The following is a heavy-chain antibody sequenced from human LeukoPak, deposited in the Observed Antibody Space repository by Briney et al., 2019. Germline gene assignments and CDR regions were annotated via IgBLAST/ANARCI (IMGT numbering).Heavy chain of an antibody. Sequence: GGSLRLSCAASGFTFSSYSMNWVRQAPGKGREWVSSIDSSSSYIYYADSVKGRFTISRDNAKNSLYLQMNSLRSEDTGVYYCAPGIAVGTAADYWGQGTLVTVSS. D-gene: IGHD6-19*01. CDR3: APGIAVGTAADY. J-gene: IGHJ4*02. CDR2: IDSSSSYI. V-gene: IGHV3-21*01. CDR1: GFTFSSYS.